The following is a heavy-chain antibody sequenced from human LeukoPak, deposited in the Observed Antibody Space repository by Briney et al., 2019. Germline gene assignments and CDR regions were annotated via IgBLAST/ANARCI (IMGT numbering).Heavy chain of an antibody. D-gene: IGHD3-16*01. CDR2: ISSSSTI. Sequence: GGSLRLSCAASGRAITTYMMSWVRQAPGKGLEWISYISSSSTIYYADSVKGRFTISRDNAKKSLYMQMNSLRAEDTAVYYCVRVGGAFDLWGQGTRVSVSS. J-gene: IGHJ3*01. CDR3: VRVGGAFDL. CDR1: GRAITTYM. V-gene: IGHV3-48*01.